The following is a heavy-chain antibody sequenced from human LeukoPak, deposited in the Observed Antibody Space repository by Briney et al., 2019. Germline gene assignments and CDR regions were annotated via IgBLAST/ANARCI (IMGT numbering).Heavy chain of an antibody. Sequence: TXSLXCTVSXGSXGSXYWSWIRQPPGXGLEWIGYIYYSGSTNYNPSLKSRVTISVDTSKNQFSLKLSSVTAADTAVYYCATRRSFSGYDGWGQGTLVTVSS. CDR2: IYYSGST. V-gene: IGHV4-59*01. CDR3: ATRRSFSGYDG. D-gene: IGHD5-12*01. CDR1: XGSXGSXY. J-gene: IGHJ4*02.